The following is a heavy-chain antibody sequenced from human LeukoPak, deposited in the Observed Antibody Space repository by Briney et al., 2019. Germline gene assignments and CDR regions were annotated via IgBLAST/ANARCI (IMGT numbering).Heavy chain of an antibody. J-gene: IGHJ6*02. CDR3: ARERGPLGYCSGGSCYFDGMDV. CDR2: INPNSGGT. Sequence: ASVKVSCKASGYTFTGYYMHWVRQAPGQGLEWMGWINPNSGGTNYAQKFQGWVTMTRDTSISTAYMVLSRLRSDDTAVYYCARERGPLGYCSGGSCYFDGMDVWGQGTTVTVSS. CDR1: GYTFTGYY. V-gene: IGHV1-2*04. D-gene: IGHD2-15*01.